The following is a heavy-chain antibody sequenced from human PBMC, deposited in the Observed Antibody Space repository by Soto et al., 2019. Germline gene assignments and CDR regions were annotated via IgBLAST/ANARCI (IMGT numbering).Heavy chain of an antibody. CDR2: IYYSGST. D-gene: IGHD1-7*01. CDR3: ARVTGGTGTTGWSYYYYYGMDV. CDR1: GCSVSSGSYY. J-gene: IGHJ6*02. V-gene: IGHV4-61*01. Sequence: PXETLSLTCTVAGCSVSSGSYYWSWIRQPPGKGLEWIGYIYYSGSTNYNPSLKSRVTISVDTSKNQFSLKLSSVTAADTAVYYCARVTGGTGTTGWSYYYYYGMDVWGQGNTVTVSS.